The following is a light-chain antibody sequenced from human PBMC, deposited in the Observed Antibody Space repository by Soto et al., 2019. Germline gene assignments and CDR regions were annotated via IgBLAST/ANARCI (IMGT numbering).Light chain of an antibody. J-gene: IGKJ5*01. V-gene: IGKV3-15*01. Sequence: MTQSPSSLSASVGDRVTITCRTSQSVSSYLAWYQQKPGQAPRLLIYDASTRATGIPDRFSGGGSGTEFTLTISSLQSEDFVVYYCQQYNSWPPITFGQGTRLEIK. CDR1: QSVSSY. CDR2: DAS. CDR3: QQYNSWPPIT.